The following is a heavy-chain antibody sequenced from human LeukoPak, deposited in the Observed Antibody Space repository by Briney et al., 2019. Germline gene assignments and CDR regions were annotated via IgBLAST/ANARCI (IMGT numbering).Heavy chain of an antibody. D-gene: IGHD3-10*01. CDR1: GYTLTELS. CDR2: FDPEDGET. CDR3: ATAPYGSASFDY. V-gene: IGHV1-24*01. Sequence: ASVKVSCKVSGYTLTELSMHWVRQAPAKGLEWMGGFDPEDGETIYAQKFQGRVTMTEDTSTDTPYMELSSLRSEDTAVYYCATAPYGSASFDYWGQGTLVTVSS. J-gene: IGHJ4*02.